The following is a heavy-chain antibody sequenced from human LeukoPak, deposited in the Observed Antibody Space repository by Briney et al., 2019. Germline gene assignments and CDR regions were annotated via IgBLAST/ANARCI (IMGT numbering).Heavy chain of an antibody. Sequence: GGSLRLSCTASGITFSDYYMNWIRQAPGKGLEWLSFISRGGSPIYYANSVKGRFTISRDNAKNSLYLQMNSLRVEDTAMYYCVITAGPPTDHWGQGALVTVSS. CDR1: GITFSDYY. D-gene: IGHD1-14*01. CDR2: ISRGGSPI. CDR3: VITAGPPTDH. J-gene: IGHJ4*01. V-gene: IGHV3-11*04.